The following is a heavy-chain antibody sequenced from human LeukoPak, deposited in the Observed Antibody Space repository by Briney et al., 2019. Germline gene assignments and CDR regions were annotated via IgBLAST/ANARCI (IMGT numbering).Heavy chain of an antibody. CDR2: INPNSGGT. J-gene: IGHJ4*02. V-gene: IGHV1-2*02. Sequence: ASVRVSCKASGYTFTGYYMHWVRQAPGQGLEWMGWINPNSGGTNYAQKFQGRVTMTRDTSISTAYMELSRLRSDDTAVYYCASEPQERGPPDYWGQGTLVTVSS. CDR1: GYTFTGYY. CDR3: ASEPQERGPPDY. D-gene: IGHD5-24*01.